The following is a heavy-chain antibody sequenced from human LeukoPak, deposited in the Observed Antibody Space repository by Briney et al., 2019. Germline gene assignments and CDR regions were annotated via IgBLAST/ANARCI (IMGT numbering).Heavy chain of an antibody. D-gene: IGHD6-13*01. CDR1: GGSFSGYY. CDR2: INHSGST. CDR3: ARCSAAAASYFDY. J-gene: IGHJ4*02. V-gene: IGHV4-34*01. Sequence: PLETLSLTCAVYGGSFSGYYWSWIRQPPGKGLEWIGEINHSGSTNYNPSLKSRVTISVDTSKNQFSLKLSSVTAADTAVYYCARCSAAAASYFDYWGQGTLVTVSS.